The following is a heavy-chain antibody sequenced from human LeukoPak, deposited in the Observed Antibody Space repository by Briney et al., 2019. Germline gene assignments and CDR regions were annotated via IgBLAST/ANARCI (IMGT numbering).Heavy chain of an antibody. CDR2: IIPIFGTA. Sequence: ASVKVSCKASGGTFSSYAISWVRQAPGQGLEWMGGIIPIFGTANYAQKLQGRVTMTTDTSTSTAYMELRSLRSDDTAVYYCASTTTVVTPCAFDLWGQGTMVTVSS. V-gene: IGHV1-69*05. J-gene: IGHJ3*01. CDR3: ASTTTVVTPCAFDL. CDR1: GGTFSSYA. D-gene: IGHD4-23*01.